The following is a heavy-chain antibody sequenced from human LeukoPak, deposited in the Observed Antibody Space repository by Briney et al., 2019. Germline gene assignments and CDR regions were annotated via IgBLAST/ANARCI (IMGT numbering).Heavy chain of an antibody. Sequence: GGSLRLSCAVSGLSFSTYTMNWVRQAPGKGLEWVSYISVSSDTIYYADSVKGRFTISRDNVKNSLYLQMNSLRDEDTAVYYCARNRASSAAGLIDYWGQGTLVTVSS. CDR3: ARNRASSAAGLIDY. CDR1: GLSFSTYT. J-gene: IGHJ4*02. CDR2: ISVSSDTI. D-gene: IGHD6-19*01. V-gene: IGHV3-48*02.